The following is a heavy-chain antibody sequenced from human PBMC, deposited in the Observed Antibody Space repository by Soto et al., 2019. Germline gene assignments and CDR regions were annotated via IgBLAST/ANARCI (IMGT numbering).Heavy chain of an antibody. V-gene: IGHV1-18*01. CDR3: ARDSPPVDY. J-gene: IGHJ4*02. CDR1: GYTFTSYG. CDR2: ISAYNGNT. Sequence: QVQLVQSGAEVKKPGASVKVSCKASGYTFTSYGISWVRQAPGQGLEWMGWISAYNGNTKYAQKPQGXXTXATDTSTSTAYMELRRLISDDTAVYYCARDSPPVDYWGQGTLVTVSS.